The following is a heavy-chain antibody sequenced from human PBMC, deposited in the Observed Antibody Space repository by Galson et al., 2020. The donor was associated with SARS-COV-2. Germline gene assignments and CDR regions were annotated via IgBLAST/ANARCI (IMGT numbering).Heavy chain of an antibody. D-gene: IGHD3-22*01. J-gene: IGHJ5*02. CDR2: ISSSGSTI. CDR3: ARDSWRPDYYDSSGVENWFDP. V-gene: IGHV3-48*03. CDR1: GFTFSSYE. Sequence: GESLKISCAASGFTFSSYEMNWVRQAPGKGLEWVSYISSSGSTIYYADSVKGRFTISRDNAKNSLYLQMNSLRAEDTAVYYCARDSWRPDYYDSSGVENWFDPWGQGTLVTVSS.